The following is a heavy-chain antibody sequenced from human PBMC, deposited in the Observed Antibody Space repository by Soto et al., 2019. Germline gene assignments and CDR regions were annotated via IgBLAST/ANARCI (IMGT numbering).Heavy chain of an antibody. CDR3: AGHSSGVPGYYYGMDV. Sequence: QVQLVQSGAEVKKPGSSVKVSCKASGGTFSSYAISWVRQAPGQGLEWMGGIIPIFDTADYAQKFQGRVTITADDSTXXAYMERSSLRSEDTAVYYCAGHSSGVPGYYYGMDVWGQGTTVTVSS. J-gene: IGHJ6*02. CDR1: GGTFSSYA. CDR2: IIPIFDTA. D-gene: IGHD3-22*01. V-gene: IGHV1-69*12.